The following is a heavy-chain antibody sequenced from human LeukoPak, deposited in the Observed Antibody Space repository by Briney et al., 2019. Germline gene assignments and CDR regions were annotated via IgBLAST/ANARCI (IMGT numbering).Heavy chain of an antibody. CDR3: ARHRLIAAAGTGRYYFDY. D-gene: IGHD6-13*01. Sequence: PSETLSLTCTVSGGSISSYYWSWIRQPPGKGLEWIGSIYYSGSTYYNPSLKSRVTISVDTSKNQFSLKLSSVTAADTAVYYRARHRLIAAAGTGRYYFDYWGQGTLVTVSS. V-gene: IGHV4-39*01. CDR1: GGSISSYY. CDR2: IYYSGST. J-gene: IGHJ4*02.